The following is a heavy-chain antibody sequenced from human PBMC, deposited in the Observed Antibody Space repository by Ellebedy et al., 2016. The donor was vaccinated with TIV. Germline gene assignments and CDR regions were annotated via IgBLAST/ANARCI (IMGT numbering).Heavy chain of an antibody. CDR1: GFNSDKYW. Sequence: GGSLRLSCAISGFNSDKYWMQWVRQVSGKGLEWVSRFDPDGRFTAYADSVQGRFNISTDNAKNTLYLQMNSLRAEDTAVYHCVRGSSGWYGMDYWGQGNLVTVSS. D-gene: IGHD6-19*01. CDR2: FDPDGRFT. J-gene: IGHJ4*02. CDR3: VRGSSGWYGMDY. V-gene: IGHV3-74*01.